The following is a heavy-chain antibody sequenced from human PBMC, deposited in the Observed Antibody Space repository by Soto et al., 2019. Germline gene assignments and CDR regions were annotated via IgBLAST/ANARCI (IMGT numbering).Heavy chain of an antibody. CDR1: GFTFDDYA. V-gene: IGHV3-9*01. CDR2: ISWNSGSI. J-gene: IGHJ6*02. CDR3: AKDMVGSDFWSYGMDV. D-gene: IGHD3-3*01. Sequence: GGSLRLSCAASGFTFDDYAMHWVRQAPGKGLEWVSGISWNSGSIGYADSVKGRFTISRDNAKNSLYLQMNSLRAEDTALYYCAKDMVGSDFWSYGMDVWGQGTTVTVSS.